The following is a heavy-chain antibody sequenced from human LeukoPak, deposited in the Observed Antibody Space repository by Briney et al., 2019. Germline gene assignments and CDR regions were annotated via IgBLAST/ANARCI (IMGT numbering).Heavy chain of an antibody. V-gene: IGHV4-34*01. Sequence: SETLSLTCAVYGGSFSGYYWSWIRQPPGKGLEWIGEINHSGSTNYNPSLKSRVTISVDTSKNQFSLKLSSVTAADTAVYYCARRRHYGSGSFHYWGQGTLVTVSS. CDR1: GGSFSGYY. CDR3: ARRRHYGSGSFHY. CDR2: INHSGST. J-gene: IGHJ4*02. D-gene: IGHD3-10*01.